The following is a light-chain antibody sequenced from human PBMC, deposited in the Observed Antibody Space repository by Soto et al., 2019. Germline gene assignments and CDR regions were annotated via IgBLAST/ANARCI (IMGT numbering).Light chain of an antibody. J-gene: IGLJ2*01. V-gene: IGLV1-47*01. CDR2: RNN. CDR3: AAWDDSLSGREV. Sequence: QSVLTQPPSASGTPVQRVTISCSGSSSNIGSNYVYWYQQLPGTAPKLLIYRNNQRPSGVPDRFSGSKSGTSASLAISGLRSEDEADYYCAAWDDSLSGREVFGGGTKLTVL. CDR1: SSNIGSNY.